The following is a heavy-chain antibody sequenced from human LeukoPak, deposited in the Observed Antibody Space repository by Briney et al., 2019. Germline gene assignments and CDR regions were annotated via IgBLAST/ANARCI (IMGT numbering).Heavy chain of an antibody. D-gene: IGHD1-14*01. CDR1: GYSFTSYW. Sequence: GESLNIYFQGSGYSFTSYWIGWVRQMPGKGLEWMGIIYPRDSDTRYSPSFQGQVTISADKSISTAYLQWSSLKASDTAMYYCARHRNCYIDDWGKGTLVTVSS. V-gene: IGHV5-51*01. CDR3: ARHRNCYIDD. J-gene: IGHJ4*02. CDR2: IYPRDSDT.